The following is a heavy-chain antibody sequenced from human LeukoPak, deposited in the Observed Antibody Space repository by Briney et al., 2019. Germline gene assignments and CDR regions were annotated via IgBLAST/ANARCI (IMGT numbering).Heavy chain of an antibody. CDR2: ISSSSSYI. Sequence: GGSLRLSCAASGFTFSSCSMNWVRQAPGKGLEWVSSISSSSSYIYYAVSVKGRFTISRDNAKNSLYLQMNSLRAEDTAVYYCARGVVYYDSSGYSGYYYYGMDVWGQGTTVTVSS. J-gene: IGHJ6*02. V-gene: IGHV3-21*01. D-gene: IGHD3-22*01. CDR3: ARGVVYYDSSGYSGYYYYGMDV. CDR1: GFTFSSCS.